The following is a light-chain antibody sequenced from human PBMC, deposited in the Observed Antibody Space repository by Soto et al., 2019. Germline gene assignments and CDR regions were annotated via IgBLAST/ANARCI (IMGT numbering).Light chain of an antibody. CDR2: DAS. V-gene: IGKV1-5*01. Sequence: DIQMTQSPSSLSPSVGDRVTITCRASRSISDWLAWYQQKPGKAPELLIFDASNLKSGVSSSFSGSGSGTEFTLTISRLQPDDFATYYCQQYESLPLTFGQGKRLEIK. CDR1: RSISDW. CDR3: QQYESLPLT. J-gene: IGKJ5*01.